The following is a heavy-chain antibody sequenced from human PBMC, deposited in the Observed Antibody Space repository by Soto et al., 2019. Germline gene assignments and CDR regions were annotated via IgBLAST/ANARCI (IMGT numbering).Heavy chain of an antibody. CDR1: GFMFTRST. V-gene: IGHV3-21*01. CDR3: ARVGTGSSTPLDI. J-gene: IGHJ3*02. CDR2: ITSASDYI. Sequence: LRLACAASGFMFTRSTMNWVRQAPGKGLEWVSSITSASDYIFYADSVKGRFTISRDNAKNSLYLQMNSLRAEDTAVYYCARVGTGSSTPLDIWGQGTMVTVSS. D-gene: IGHD3-9*01.